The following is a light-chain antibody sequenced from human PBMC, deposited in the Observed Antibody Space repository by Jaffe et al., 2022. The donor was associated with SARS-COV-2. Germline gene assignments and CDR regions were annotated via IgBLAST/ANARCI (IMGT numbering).Light chain of an antibody. CDR2: DVN. CDR3: CSYAGSYTWV. V-gene: IGLV2-11*01. CDR1: SSDVGGYKY. J-gene: IGLJ3*02. Sequence: QSALTQPRSVSGSPGQSVTISCTGTSSDVGGYKYVSWYQQHPGKAPKLMIYDVNKRPSGVPDRFSGSKSGNTASLTISGPQAEDEADYYCCSYAGSYTWVFGGGTKLTVL.